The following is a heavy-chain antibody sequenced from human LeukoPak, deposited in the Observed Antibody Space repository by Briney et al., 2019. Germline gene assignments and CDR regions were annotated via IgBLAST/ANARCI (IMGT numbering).Heavy chain of an antibody. CDR1: GFTFSSYA. CDR2: ISYDGSNK. J-gene: IGHJ4*02. V-gene: IGHV3-30*04. CDR3: ARGRYDSSGYVGY. Sequence: GRSLRLSCAASGFTFSSYAMHWVRQAPGKGLEWVAVISYDGSNKYYADSVKGRFTISRDNSKNTLYLQMNGLRAEDTAVYYCARGRYDSSGYVGYWGQGTLVTVSS. D-gene: IGHD3-22*01.